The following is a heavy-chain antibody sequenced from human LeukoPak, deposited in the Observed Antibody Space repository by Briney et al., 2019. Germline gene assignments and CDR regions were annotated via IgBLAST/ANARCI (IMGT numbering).Heavy chain of an antibody. V-gene: IGHV1-69*06. CDR3: ASVQGSSWLNWFDP. D-gene: IGHD6-13*01. Sequence: GASVRVSCKASGGTFSSYAISWVRQAPGQGLEWMGGIIPIFGTANYAQKFQGRVTITADKSTSTAYMELSSLRSEDTAVYYYASVQGSSWLNWFDPWGQGTLVTVSS. CDR1: GGTFSSYA. CDR2: IIPIFGTA. J-gene: IGHJ5*02.